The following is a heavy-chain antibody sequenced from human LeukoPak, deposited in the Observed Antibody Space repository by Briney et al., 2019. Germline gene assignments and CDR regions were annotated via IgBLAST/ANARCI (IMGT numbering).Heavy chain of an antibody. J-gene: IGHJ6*02. D-gene: IGHD6-13*01. CDR3: ARVRGVIAAAGQSHYYYYGMDV. Sequence: ASVKVSCKASGYTFTGYYMHWVRQAPGQGLEWMGRINTNSGGTNYAQKFQGRVTMTRDTSISTAYMELSRLRSDDTAVYYCARVRGVIAAAGQSHYYYYGMDVWGQGTTVTVSS. CDR1: GYTFTGYY. CDR2: INTNSGGT. V-gene: IGHV1-2*06.